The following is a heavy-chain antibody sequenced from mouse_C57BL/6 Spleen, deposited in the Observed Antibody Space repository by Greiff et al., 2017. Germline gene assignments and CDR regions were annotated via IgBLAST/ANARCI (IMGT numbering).Heavy chain of an antibody. J-gene: IGHJ2*01. CDR2: IRLKSDNYAT. V-gene: IGHV6-3*01. CDR3: TKGYPFDY. CDR1: GFTFSNYW. Sequence: EVKVEESGGGLVQPGGSMKLSCVASGFTFSNYWMNWVRQSPEKGLEWVAQIRLKSDNYATHYAESVKGRFTISRDDSKSSVYLQMNNLRAEDTGIYYCTKGYPFDYWGQGTTLTVSS.